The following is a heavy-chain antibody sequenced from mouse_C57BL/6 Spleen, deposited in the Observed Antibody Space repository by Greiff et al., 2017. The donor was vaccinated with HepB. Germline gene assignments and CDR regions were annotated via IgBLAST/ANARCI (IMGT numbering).Heavy chain of an antibody. CDR3: ARNLGGTTVVATPYWYFDV. V-gene: IGHV2-9-1*01. D-gene: IGHD1-1*01. Sequence: QVQLQQSGPGLVAPSQSLSITCTVSGFSLTSYAISWVRQPPGKGLEWLGVIWTGGGTNYNSALKSRLSISKDNSKSQVFLKMNSLQTDDTARYYCARNLGGTTVVATPYWYFDVWGTGTTVTVSS. CDR2: IWTGGGT. J-gene: IGHJ1*03. CDR1: GFSLTSYA.